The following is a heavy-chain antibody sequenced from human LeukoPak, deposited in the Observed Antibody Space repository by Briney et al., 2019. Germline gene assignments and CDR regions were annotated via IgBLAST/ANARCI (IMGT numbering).Heavy chain of an antibody. V-gene: IGHV4-61*01. J-gene: IGHJ4*02. D-gene: IGHD1-26*01. CDR3: ASQSKAGPTWVDY. Sequence: PSETLSLTCTVSGGSISSSRYYWSWIRQPPGKGLEWIGYIYYSGSTNYNPSLKSRVTISVDTSKNQFSLKLSSVTAADTAVYYCASQSKAGPTWVDYWGQGTLVTVSS. CDR2: IYYSGST. CDR1: GGSISSSRYY.